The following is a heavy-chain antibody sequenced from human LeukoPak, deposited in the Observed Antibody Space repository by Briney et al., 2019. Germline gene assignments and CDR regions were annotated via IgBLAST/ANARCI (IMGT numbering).Heavy chain of an antibody. CDR3: ARSAIAVAADEGSDYYYYMDV. Sequence: MPGGSLRLSCAASGFTFSSYSMNWVRQAPGKGLEWVSSISSSSYIYYAGSVKGRFTISRDNAKNSLYLQMNSLRAEDTAVYYCARSAIAVAADEGSDYYYYMDVWGKGTTVTVSS. CDR1: GFTFSSYS. CDR2: ISSSSYI. V-gene: IGHV3-21*01. D-gene: IGHD6-19*01. J-gene: IGHJ6*03.